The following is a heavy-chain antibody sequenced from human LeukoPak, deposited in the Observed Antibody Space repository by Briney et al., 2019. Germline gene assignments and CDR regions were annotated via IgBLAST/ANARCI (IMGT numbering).Heavy chain of an antibody. Sequence: GGSLRLSCAASGFTFSSYWMSWVRQAPGKGLEWVANIMQDGSEKYYVDSVKGRFTISRDNAKNSLYLQMNSLRAEDTAVYYCARTPNPEYSGSYWGAYYFDYWGQGTLVTVSS. CDR1: GFTFSSYW. D-gene: IGHD1-26*01. CDR2: IMQDGSEK. V-gene: IGHV3-7*01. J-gene: IGHJ4*02. CDR3: ARTPNPEYSGSYWGAYYFDY.